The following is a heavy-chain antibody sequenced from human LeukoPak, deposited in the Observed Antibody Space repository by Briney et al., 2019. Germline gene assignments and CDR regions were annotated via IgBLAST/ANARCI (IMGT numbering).Heavy chain of an antibody. CDR2: ISYDGSNK. D-gene: IGHD2-8*02. J-gene: IGHJ4*02. CDR1: GFTFSSYA. V-gene: IGHV3-30-3*01. CDR3: ARDTGTDYFDH. Sequence: PGGSLRLSCAASGFTFSSYAMHWVRQAPGKGLEWVAVISYDGSNKYYADSVKGRFTISRDNSKNTLYLQMNSLRAEDTAVYYCARDTGTDYFDHWGQGTLVTVSS.